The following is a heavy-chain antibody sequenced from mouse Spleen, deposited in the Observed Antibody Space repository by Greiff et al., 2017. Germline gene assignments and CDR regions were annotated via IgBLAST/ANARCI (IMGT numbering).Heavy chain of an antibody. Sequence: EVHLVESGGGLVKLGGSLKLSCAASGFTFSSYAMSWVRQTPEKRLAWVATMSSGGGNTYYPDSVKGRFTISRDNAKNTLYLQMSSLESEETAMYYCARRANDYDGNYYAMDYWGQGTSVTVSS. J-gene: IGHJ4*01. CDR3: ARRANDYDGNYYAMDY. D-gene: IGHD2-4*01. CDR1: GFTFSSYA. CDR2: MSSGGGNT. V-gene: IGHV5-9-3*01.